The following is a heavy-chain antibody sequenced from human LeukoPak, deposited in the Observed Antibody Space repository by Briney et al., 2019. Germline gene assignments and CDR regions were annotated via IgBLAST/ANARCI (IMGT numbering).Heavy chain of an antibody. CDR2: IYYSGST. D-gene: IGHD2-2*01. V-gene: IGHV4-59*01. J-gene: IGHJ5*02. CDR1: GGAISDYY. CDR3: ARRYCSSLGCHKTINWFDP. Sequence: SETLSLTCTVSGGAISDYYWTWIRQPPGKELESIGYIYYSGSTTYNPSLKSRVTISLDKSKNQFSLELTSVTAADTAVYYCARRYCSSLGCHKTINWFDPWGQGTLVTVSS.